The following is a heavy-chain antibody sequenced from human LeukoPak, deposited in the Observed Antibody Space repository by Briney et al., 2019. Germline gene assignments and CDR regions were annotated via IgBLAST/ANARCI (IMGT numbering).Heavy chain of an antibody. D-gene: IGHD6-13*01. J-gene: IGHJ4*02. CDR2: IYYSGST. V-gene: IGHV4-59*01. Sequence: SETLSLTCTVSGGSITSYYWSWIRQPPGKGLEWIAYIYYSGSTNYNPSLKSRVTISVDTSKNQFSLKLSSVTAADTAVYYCARRGGSSPVYYSDSWGQGTLVTVSS. CDR3: ARRGGSSPVYYSDS. CDR1: GGSITSYY.